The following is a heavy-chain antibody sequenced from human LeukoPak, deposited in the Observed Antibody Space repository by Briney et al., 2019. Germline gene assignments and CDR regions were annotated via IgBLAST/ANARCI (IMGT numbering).Heavy chain of an antibody. Sequence: PGGSLRLSCAASGFTFSSYAMHWVRQAPGKGLEWVAVISYDGSNKYYADSVKGRFTISRDNSKNTLYLQMNSLRAEDTAVNYCARTEFDYWGQGTLVTVSS. J-gene: IGHJ4*02. CDR1: GFTFSSYA. V-gene: IGHV3-30-3*01. CDR3: ARTEFDY. CDR2: ISYDGSNK.